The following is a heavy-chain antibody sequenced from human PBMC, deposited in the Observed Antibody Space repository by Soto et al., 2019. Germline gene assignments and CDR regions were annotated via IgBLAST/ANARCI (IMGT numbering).Heavy chain of an antibody. CDR2: IYYSGST. V-gene: IGHV4-31*03. D-gene: IGHD6-6*01. CDR3: ARGRASSSSLYYFDY. CDR1: GGSISSGGYY. J-gene: IGHJ4*02. Sequence: SETLSLTCTVSGGSISSGGYYWSWIRQHPGKGLEWIGYIYYSGSTYYNPSLKSRVTISVDTSKNQFPLRLSSVTAADTAVYYCARGRASSSSLYYFDYWGQGTLVTVSS.